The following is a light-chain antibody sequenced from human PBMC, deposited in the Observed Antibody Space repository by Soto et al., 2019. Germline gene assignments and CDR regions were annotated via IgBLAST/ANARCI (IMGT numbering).Light chain of an antibody. J-gene: IGLJ3*02. CDR3: FSYTTSSTLV. CDR1: SSDVGGYNY. Sequence: QSALTQPASVSGSPGQSITISCTGTSSDVGGYNYVSWYQQHPAKAPKLMIYEVSNRPSGVSHRFSGSKSGNTASLTISWLQAEDEADYYCFSYTTSSTLVFGGGTQLTVL. V-gene: IGLV2-14*01. CDR2: EVS.